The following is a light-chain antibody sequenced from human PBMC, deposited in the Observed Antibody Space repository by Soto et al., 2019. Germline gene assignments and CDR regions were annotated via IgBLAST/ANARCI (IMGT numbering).Light chain of an antibody. V-gene: IGLV1-44*01. CDR2: NNN. Sequence: SVLTQPPSTSGTPGQRVTISCSGSSSNIGSNTVSWCQQLPGTAPKPLIYNNNQRPSGVPDRFSGSKSGTSASLAISGLQSEDEAEYYCAAWDDSLIGYVFGTGTKVTVL. J-gene: IGLJ1*01. CDR1: SSNIGSNT. CDR3: AAWDDSLIGYV.